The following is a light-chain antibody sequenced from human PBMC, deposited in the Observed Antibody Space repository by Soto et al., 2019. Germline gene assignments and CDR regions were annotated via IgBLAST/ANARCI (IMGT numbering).Light chain of an antibody. V-gene: IGKV2-30*01. CDR3: MQALQTPGT. J-gene: IGKJ3*01. CDR2: KVS. CDR1: QSLVYSDGNTY. Sequence: DAVMTQSPLSLPVTLGQPASISCRSSQSLVYSDGNTYLSWFQQRPGQSPRRLIYKVSKRDSGVPERFSGSGAGTDFTLKISRVEAEDVGVYYCMQALQTPGTFGPGTKVDIK.